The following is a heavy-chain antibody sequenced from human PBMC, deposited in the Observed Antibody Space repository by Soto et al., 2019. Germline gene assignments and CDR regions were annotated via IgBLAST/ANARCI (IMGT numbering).Heavy chain of an antibody. D-gene: IGHD2-21*02. J-gene: IGHJ4*02. CDR2: IIPIFGTA. CDR1: GGTFSSYA. Sequence: QVQLVQSGAEVKKPGSSVKVSCKASGGTFSSYAISWVRQAPGQGLEWMGGIIPIFGTANYAQKFQGRVMITADESTSTAYMELSSLRSEDTAVYYCARSSCGGDCYYFDYWGQGTLVTVSS. CDR3: ARSSCGGDCYYFDY. V-gene: IGHV1-69*01.